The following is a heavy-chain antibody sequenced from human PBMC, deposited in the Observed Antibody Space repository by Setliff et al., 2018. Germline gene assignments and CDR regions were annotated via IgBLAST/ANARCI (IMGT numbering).Heavy chain of an antibody. V-gene: IGHV4-39*01. J-gene: IGHJ5*02. D-gene: IGHD2-2*01. CDR3: ARGYCSSSGCFFAGWFDP. CDR1: GGSISSGNYY. Sequence: SETLSLTCTVSGGSISSGNYYWSWIRQPPGKGLEWIGEIDHSGNTNYNPSLKSRVTIFVDTSKNQFSLKLNSVTAADMAVYYCARGYCSSSGCFFAGWFDPWGQGTLVTVSS. CDR2: IDHSGNT.